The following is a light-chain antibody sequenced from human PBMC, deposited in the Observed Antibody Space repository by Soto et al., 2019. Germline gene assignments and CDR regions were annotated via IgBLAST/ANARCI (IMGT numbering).Light chain of an antibody. V-gene: IGLV2-14*01. Sequence: QSALTQPASVSGSPGQSITISCTGSSSDVGGYNFVSWYQQYPGKAPKLMVHDVSSQPSGISDRFSGSKSGNTASLTISGLQAEDEADYYCSSYTSSTTFVVFGGGTKLTVL. J-gene: IGLJ2*01. CDR3: SSYTSSTTFVV. CDR2: DVS. CDR1: SSDVGGYNF.